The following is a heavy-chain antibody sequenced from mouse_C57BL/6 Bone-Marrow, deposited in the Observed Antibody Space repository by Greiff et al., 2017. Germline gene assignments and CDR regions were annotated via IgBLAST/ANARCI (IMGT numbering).Heavy chain of an antibody. CDR3: TRCDYDVAWFAY. V-gene: IGHV1-5*01. CDR1: GYTFTSYW. J-gene: IGHJ3*01. Sequence: EVQLQQSGTVLARPGASVKMSCKTSGYTFTSYWMHWVKQRPGQGLEWIGAIYPGNSDTSYNQKFKGKAKLTAVTSASTAYLGLSSLTNEDSAVHYCTRCDYDVAWFAYWGQGTLVTVSA. CDR2: IYPGNSDT. D-gene: IGHD2-4*01.